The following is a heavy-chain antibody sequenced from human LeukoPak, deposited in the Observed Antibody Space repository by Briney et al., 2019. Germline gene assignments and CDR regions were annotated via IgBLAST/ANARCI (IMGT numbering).Heavy chain of an antibody. CDR2: INPNSGGT. Sequence: ASVKVSCKASGYTFTGYFMHWVRQAPGQGLEWMGWINPNSGGTNYAQKFQGWVTMTRDTSISTAYMELNSLRSQDTAVYYCARAGYCSGGSCYTFDYWGQGTLVTVSS. CDR3: ARAGYCSGGSCYTFDY. V-gene: IGHV1-2*04. J-gene: IGHJ4*02. CDR1: GYTFTGYF. D-gene: IGHD2-15*01.